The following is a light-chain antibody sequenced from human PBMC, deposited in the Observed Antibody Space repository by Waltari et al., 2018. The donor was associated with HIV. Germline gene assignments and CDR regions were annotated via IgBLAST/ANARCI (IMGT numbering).Light chain of an antibody. V-gene: IGKV2D-29*01. CDR2: EVS. CDR3: MQTLQVPIT. CDR1: QSLLSSDGKTY. J-gene: IGKJ5*01. Sequence: VMTQTPLSLSVSPGQPASISCRSSQSLLSSDGKTYFYWLVQKPGQPPNFLIYEVSNRFSGVSDRFSGSGSGTDFTLKISRVEADDVGNYYCMQTLQVPITFGQGTRLEVK.